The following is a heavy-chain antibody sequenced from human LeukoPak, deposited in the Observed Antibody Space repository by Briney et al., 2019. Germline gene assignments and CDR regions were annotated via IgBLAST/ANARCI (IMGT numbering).Heavy chain of an antibody. D-gene: IGHD6-13*01. V-gene: IGHV5-51*01. Sequence: GESLKISCQGPGYTFSSYWIAWVRQVPGKGLECMGPLYPLDSDIKYSPSFQGQVTIPADKSISTAYMQWSSLKASDNAMYYCARARRSSTPEVGDVFKSWYFFEYWGQGALVTVSS. CDR3: ARARRSSTPEVGDVFKSWYFFEY. CDR2: LYPLDSDI. CDR1: GYTFSSYW. J-gene: IGHJ4*02.